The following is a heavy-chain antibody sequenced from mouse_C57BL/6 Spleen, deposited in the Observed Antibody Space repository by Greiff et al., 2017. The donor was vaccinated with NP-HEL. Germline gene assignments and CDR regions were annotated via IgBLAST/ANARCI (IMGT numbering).Heavy chain of an antibody. D-gene: IGHD1-1*01. CDR1: GYSITSGYY. V-gene: IGHV3-6*01. CDR2: ISYDGSN. CDR3: ARVIYGHYFDY. J-gene: IGHJ2*01. Sequence: DVQLQESGPGLVKPSQSLSLTCSVTGYSITSGYYWNWIRQFPGNKLEWMGYISYDGSNNYNPSLKNRISITRDTSKNQFFLKLNSVTTEDTATYYCARVIYGHYFDYWGQGTTLTVSS.